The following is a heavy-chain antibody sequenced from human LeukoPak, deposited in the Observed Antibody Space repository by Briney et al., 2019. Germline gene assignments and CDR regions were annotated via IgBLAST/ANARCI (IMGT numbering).Heavy chain of an antibody. CDR3: ARDIPGYDAFDI. CDR1: GGTFNYYA. Sequence: EASMKVSCKASGGTFNYYAISWVRQAPGQGLEWMGEIIPIFDTPNYAQKFQGRVTITTDESTSTAYMELSSLRSEDTAVYYCARDIPGYDAFDIWGQGTVVTVSS. J-gene: IGHJ3*02. CDR2: IIPIFDTP. V-gene: IGHV1-69*05. D-gene: IGHD1-1*01.